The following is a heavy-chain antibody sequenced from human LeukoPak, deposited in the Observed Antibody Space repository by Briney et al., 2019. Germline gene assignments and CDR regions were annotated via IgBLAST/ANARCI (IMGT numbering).Heavy chain of an antibody. CDR1: GFTFSTYG. V-gene: IGHV3-33*06. CDR2: ICYDGSNK. J-gene: IGHJ4*02. CDR3: AKEDDGYGCDY. D-gene: IGHD5-18*01. Sequence: GGSLRLSCAASGFTFSTYGMHWVRQAPGKGLEWVAVICYDGSNKYYSDSVKGRFTISRDNSKNTLYLQMNSLRAEDTAVYYCAKEDDGYGCDYWGQGSLVTVSS.